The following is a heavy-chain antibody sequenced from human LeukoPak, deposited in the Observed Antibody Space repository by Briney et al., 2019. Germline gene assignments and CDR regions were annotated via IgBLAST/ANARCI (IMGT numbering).Heavy chain of an antibody. J-gene: IGHJ1*01. CDR1: GFTFKSYG. CDR2: ISLDGSYK. CDR3: ARDSGSLPFHQ. V-gene: IGHV3-30-3*01. Sequence: PGGSLRLSCAASGFTFKSYGMHWVRQAPGKGLEWVAPISLDGSYKFYADFVKGRFTISRDNSKSTLYLQMSSLRAEDTAVYYCARDSGSLPFHQWGQGTLVTVSS. D-gene: IGHD1-26*01.